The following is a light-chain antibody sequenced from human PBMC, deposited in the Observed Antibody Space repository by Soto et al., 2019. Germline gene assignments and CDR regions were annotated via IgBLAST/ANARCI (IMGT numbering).Light chain of an antibody. V-gene: IGKV3-20*01. Sequence: ESVLTQSPGTLSMSPGERATLSCRASQSVSSSYSAWYQQKPGQAPRLLIYGASSRATGIPDRFSGSGSGTDFTLTISRLEPEDFAVYYCQQYGSSPFTFGHGTKVDI. CDR1: QSVSSSY. CDR3: QQYGSSPFT. CDR2: GAS. J-gene: IGKJ3*01.